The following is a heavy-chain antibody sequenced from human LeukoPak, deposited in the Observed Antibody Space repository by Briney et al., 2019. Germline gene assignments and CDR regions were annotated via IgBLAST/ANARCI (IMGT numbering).Heavy chain of an antibody. V-gene: IGHV4-34*01. Sequence: SETLSLTCAVYGGSFSGYYWSWIRQPPGKGLEWIGEINHSGSTNYNPSLKSRVTISVDTSKNQFSLKLSSVTAADTAVYYCARALDRWYDFWRGGLYYYGMDVWGQGTTVTVSS. CDR3: ARALDRWYDFWRGGLYYYGMDV. CDR1: GGSFSGYY. J-gene: IGHJ6*02. D-gene: IGHD3-3*01. CDR2: INHSGST.